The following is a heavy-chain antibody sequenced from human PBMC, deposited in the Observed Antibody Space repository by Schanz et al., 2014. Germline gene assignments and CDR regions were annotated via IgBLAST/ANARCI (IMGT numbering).Heavy chain of an antibody. D-gene: IGHD2-21*02. CDR2: ISYDGSFE. Sequence: QVQLVESGGGVVQPGRSLRLSCGASGFTFSDYGTHWVRQAPGKGLEWVAFISYDGSFEDYLDSVKGRFTISRDNSKNTLYLQMSSLRGEDMAVYYCAKDLEPQCGGDCPLTWGQGTLVTVSS. J-gene: IGHJ4*02. CDR3: AKDLEPQCGGDCPLT. CDR1: GFTFSDYG. V-gene: IGHV3-30*18.